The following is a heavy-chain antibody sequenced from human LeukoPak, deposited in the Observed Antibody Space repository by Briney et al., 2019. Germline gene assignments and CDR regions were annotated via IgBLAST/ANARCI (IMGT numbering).Heavy chain of an antibody. CDR2: IYHSGST. D-gene: IGHD3-22*01. CDR1: GYSISSGYY. Sequence: SETLSLTCTVSGYSISSGYYWGWIRQPPGKGLEWIGSIYHSGSTYYNPSLKSRVTISVDTPKNQFSLKLSSVTAADTAVYYCARMYYYDSSGYSHFDYWGQGTLVTVSS. CDR3: ARMYYYDSSGYSHFDY. J-gene: IGHJ4*02. V-gene: IGHV4-38-2*02.